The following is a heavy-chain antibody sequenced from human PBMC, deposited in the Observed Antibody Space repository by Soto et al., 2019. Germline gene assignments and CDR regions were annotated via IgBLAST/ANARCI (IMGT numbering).Heavy chain of an antibody. D-gene: IGHD6-19*01. CDR2: ISRSGSYI. CDR1: GFTFSSYT. J-gene: IGHJ3*02. CDR3: ARDVQWVVSPDAFDI. Sequence: PGGSLRLSCAASGFTFSSYTMVWVRQAPGKGLEWVSSISRSGSYINYANTVKGRFTISRDNAKNSLYLQMNSLRAEDTAVYYCARDVQWVVSPDAFDIWGQGTMVTVSS. V-gene: IGHV3-21*01.